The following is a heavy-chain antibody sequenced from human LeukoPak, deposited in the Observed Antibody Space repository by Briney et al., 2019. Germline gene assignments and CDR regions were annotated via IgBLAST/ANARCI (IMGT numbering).Heavy chain of an antibody. CDR2: INPSGGST. D-gene: IGHD6-6*01. Sequence: ASVKVSCKASGYTFTSYYMHWVRQAPGQGLEWMGIINPSGGSTSYAQKLQGRVTMTRDTSTSTVYMELSSLRSEDTAVYYCAAPSSIAARLPNYWGQGTLVTVSS. CDR3: AAPSSIAARLPNY. CDR1: GYTFTSYY. V-gene: IGHV1-46*01. J-gene: IGHJ4*02.